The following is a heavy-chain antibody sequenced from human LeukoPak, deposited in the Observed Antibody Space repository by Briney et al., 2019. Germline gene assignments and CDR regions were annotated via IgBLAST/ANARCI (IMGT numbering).Heavy chain of an antibody. CDR3: ARLGGSYGMDV. CDR2: IFFSGTT. V-gene: IGHV4-39*01. J-gene: IGHJ6*02. CDR1: GGPISRSGYY. D-gene: IGHD3-16*01. Sequence: PSETLSLTCTVSGGPISRSGYYWGWIRQPPGKGLEWIASIFFSGTTYYTPPLKSRLTISVDTSKNQFSLQLSSVTAADTAVYYCARLGGSYGMDVWGQGTTVTVSS.